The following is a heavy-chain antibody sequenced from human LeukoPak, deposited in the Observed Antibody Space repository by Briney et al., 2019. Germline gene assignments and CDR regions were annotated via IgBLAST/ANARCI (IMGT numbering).Heavy chain of an antibody. Sequence: ASVKVSCKASGYTFTSYYMHWVRQAPGQGLEWMGIINPSGGSTSYAQKFQGRVTMTRDTPTSTVYMELSSLRSEDTAVYYCARDRRYYDSSGYYYYYYGMDVWGQGTTVTVSS. CDR3: ARDRRYYDSSGYYYYYYGMDV. CDR1: GYTFTSYY. J-gene: IGHJ6*02. D-gene: IGHD3-22*01. V-gene: IGHV1-46*01. CDR2: INPSGGST.